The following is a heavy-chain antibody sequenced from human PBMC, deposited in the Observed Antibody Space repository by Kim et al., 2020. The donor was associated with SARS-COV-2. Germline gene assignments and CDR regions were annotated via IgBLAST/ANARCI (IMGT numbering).Heavy chain of an antibody. J-gene: IGHJ3*02. V-gene: IGHV3-30*04. Sequence: GGSLRLSCAASGFTFSSYAMHWVRQAPGKGLEWVAVISYDGSNKYYADSVKGRFTISRDNSKNTLYLQMNSLRAEDTAVYYCARVSAHPDCDAFDIWGQGTMVTVSS. CDR3: ARVSAHPDCDAFDI. CDR1: GFTFSSYA. CDR2: ISYDGSNK. D-gene: IGHD2-21*01.